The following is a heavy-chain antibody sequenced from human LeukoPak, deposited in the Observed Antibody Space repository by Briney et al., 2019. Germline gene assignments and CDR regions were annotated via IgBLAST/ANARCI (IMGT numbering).Heavy chain of an antibody. CDR2: IKSKTDGGTT. Sequence: GGSLRLSCAASDFTLTNAWVNWIRQAPGEGLEWVGRIKSKTDGGTTDYATPVNGRFTISRDDSTNTVHLQMDSLKTEDTAVYFCIIAPGLFAFETWGQGIMVTVSS. CDR1: DFTLTNAW. CDR3: IIAPGLFAFET. J-gene: IGHJ3*02. V-gene: IGHV3-15*07. D-gene: IGHD6-13*01.